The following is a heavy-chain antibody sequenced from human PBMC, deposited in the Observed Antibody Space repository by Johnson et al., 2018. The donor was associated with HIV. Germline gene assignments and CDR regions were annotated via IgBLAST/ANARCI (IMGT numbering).Heavy chain of an antibody. CDR2: IRYDGSNK. D-gene: IGHD1-26*01. CDR3: AKDRRVVGAYDAVDI. Sequence: QVQLVESGGGVVQPGGSLRLSCAASGFTFSSYGMHWVRQAPGKGLEWVACIRYDGSNKYYADSMKGRFTISRDNSKSTLYLEMNSLRAEDTAVYHCAKDRRVVGAYDAVDIWGQGTMVTVSS. J-gene: IGHJ3*02. CDR1: GFTFSSYG. V-gene: IGHV3-30*02.